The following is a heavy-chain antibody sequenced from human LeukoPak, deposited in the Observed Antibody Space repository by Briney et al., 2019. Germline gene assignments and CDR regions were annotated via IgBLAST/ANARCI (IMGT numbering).Heavy chain of an antibody. CDR3: AKAPTQSTRPSARLLDY. CDR1: GFTFSSYA. J-gene: IGHJ4*02. Sequence: GGSLRLSCAASGFTFSSYAMSWVRQAPGKGLEWVSAISGSGGSTYYADSVKGRFTISRDNSKNTLYLQMNSLRAEDTAVYYCAKAPTQSTRPSARLLDYWGQGTPVTVSS. CDR2: ISGSGGST. D-gene: IGHD6-6*01. V-gene: IGHV3-23*01.